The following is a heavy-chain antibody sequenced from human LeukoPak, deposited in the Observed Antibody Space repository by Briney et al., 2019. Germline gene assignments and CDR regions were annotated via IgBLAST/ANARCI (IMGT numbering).Heavy chain of an antibody. CDR1: GGSISSYY. J-gene: IGHJ4*02. CDR2: VYDSGST. V-gene: IGHV4-59*08. D-gene: IGHD1-26*01. CDR3: ARHGGSYSFDY. Sequence: SETRSLTCTVSGGSISSYYWSWIRQPPGKGLEWIGYVYDSGSTNYNPSLKSRVTISIDTSRNQFSLKLTSVTASDTAVYYCARHGGSYSFDYWGQGTLVTVSS.